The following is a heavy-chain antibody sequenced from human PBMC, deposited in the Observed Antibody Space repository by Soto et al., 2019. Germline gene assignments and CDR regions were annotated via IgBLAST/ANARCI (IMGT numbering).Heavy chain of an antibody. CDR1: GGPFSGYY. CDR2: VYYRGRS. J-gene: IGHJ4*02. Sequence: SETLSLTCAVYGGPFSGYYWSWIRQPPGKGLEWIGSVYYRGRSYSKSSVKSRVTISVDTSKNRFSLSLNSVTASDTAVYFCVSQRTTVPTQAYFDYWGPGALVTSPQ. CDR3: VSQRTTVPTQAYFDY. V-gene: IGHV4-34*01. D-gene: IGHD4-17*01.